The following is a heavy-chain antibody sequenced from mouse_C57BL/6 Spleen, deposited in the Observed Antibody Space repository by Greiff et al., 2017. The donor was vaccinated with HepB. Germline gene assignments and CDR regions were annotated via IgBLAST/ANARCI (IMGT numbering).Heavy chain of an antibody. CDR2: ISYSGST. CDR3: ARSPLITTVVAYYFDY. D-gene: IGHD1-1*01. J-gene: IGHJ2*01. V-gene: IGHV3-8*01. Sequence: EVQLVESGPGLAKPSQTLSLTCSVTGYSITSDYWNWIRKFPGNKLEYMGYISYSGSTYYNPSLKSRISITRDTSKNQYYLQLNSVTTEDTATYYCARSPLITTVVAYYFDYWGQGTTLTVSS. CDR1: GYSITSDY.